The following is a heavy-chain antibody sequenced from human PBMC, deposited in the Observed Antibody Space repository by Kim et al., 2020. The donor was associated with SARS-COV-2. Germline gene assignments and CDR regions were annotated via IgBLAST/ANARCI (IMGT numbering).Heavy chain of an antibody. D-gene: IGHD1-26*01. CDR2: IYSGGST. CDR1: GFTVSSNY. CDR3: ARSVGATYYFDY. V-gene: IGHV3-66*01. J-gene: IGHJ4*02. Sequence: GGSLRLSCAASGFTVSSNYMSWVRQAPGKGLEWVSVIYSGGSTYYADSVKGRFTISRDNSKKTLYLQMNSLRAEDTAVYYCARSVGATYYFDYWGQGTLVTVSS.